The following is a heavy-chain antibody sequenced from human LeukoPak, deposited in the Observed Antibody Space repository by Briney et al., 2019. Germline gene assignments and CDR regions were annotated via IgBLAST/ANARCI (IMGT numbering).Heavy chain of an antibody. V-gene: IGHV1-8*01. J-gene: IGHJ4*02. Sequence: ASVKVSCKASGYTFTSYDINWVRQATGQGLEWMGWMNPNSGNTGYAQKFQGRVTMTRNTSISTAYMELSSLRSEDTAVYYCAREGYGGVTMVRGVIDYWGQGTLVTVSS. CDR1: GYTFTSYD. CDR2: MNPNSGNT. D-gene: IGHD3-10*01. CDR3: AREGYGGVTMVRGVIDY.